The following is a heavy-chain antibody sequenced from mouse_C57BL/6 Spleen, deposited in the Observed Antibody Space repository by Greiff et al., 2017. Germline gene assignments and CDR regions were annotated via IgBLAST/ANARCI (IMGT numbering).Heavy chain of an antibody. J-gene: IGHJ4*01. Sequence: QVQLQQSGAELARPGASVKLSCKASGYTFTSYGISWVKQRTGQGLEWIGEIYPRSGNTYYNEKFKGKATLTADKSSSTAYMELRSLRSEDSAVYFCARWNYEYDNSYAMDYWGQGTSVTVSS. CDR2: IYPRSGNT. D-gene: IGHD2-4*01. CDR1: GYTFTSYG. CDR3: ARWNYEYDNSYAMDY. V-gene: IGHV1-81*01.